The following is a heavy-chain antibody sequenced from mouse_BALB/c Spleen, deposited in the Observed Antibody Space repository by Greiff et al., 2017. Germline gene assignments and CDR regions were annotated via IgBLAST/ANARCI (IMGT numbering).Heavy chain of an antibody. J-gene: IGHJ4*01. V-gene: IGHV2-6-7*01. D-gene: IGHD1-1*01. CDR2: IWGDGST. Sequence: QVQLKESGPGLVAPSQSLSITCTVSGFSLTGYGVNWVRQPPGKGLEWLGMIWGDGSTDYNSALKSRLSISKDNSKSQVFLKMNSLQTDDTARYYCARDPRSSYYAMDYWGQGTSVTVSS. CDR3: ARDPRSSYYAMDY. CDR1: GFSLTGYG.